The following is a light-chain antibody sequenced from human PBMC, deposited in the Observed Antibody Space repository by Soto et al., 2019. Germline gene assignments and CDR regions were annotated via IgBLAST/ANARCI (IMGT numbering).Light chain of an antibody. CDR3: QQRSDWLT. J-gene: IGKJ4*01. CDR1: QSVSTY. CDR2: DAS. Sequence: EIVLTQSPATLSLSPGERATLSCRASQSVSTYLAWYQQKPGQVPRLLIYDASKRAPGTPARFSGSGSGTDFTLTISSLEREDFAMYYCQQRSDWLTFGGGTKVEIK. V-gene: IGKV3-11*01.